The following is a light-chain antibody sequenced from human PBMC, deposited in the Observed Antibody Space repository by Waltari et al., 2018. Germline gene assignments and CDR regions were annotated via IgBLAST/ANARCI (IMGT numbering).Light chain of an antibody. J-gene: IGKJ3*01. V-gene: IGKV1-9*01. CDR3: QQFESYPRT. Sequence: DILLTQSPSFLSASVGDRISITCRASQDISNYLAWLQQKPGQAPKVLIYAASSLQSGVPARFSGSGSGAEFTLTISSLQPEDFATYYCQQFESYPRTFGPGTAVDIK. CDR1: QDISNY. CDR2: AAS.